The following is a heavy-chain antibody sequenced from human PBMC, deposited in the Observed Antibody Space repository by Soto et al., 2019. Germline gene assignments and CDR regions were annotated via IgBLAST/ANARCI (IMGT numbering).Heavy chain of an antibody. V-gene: IGHV4-31*03. D-gene: IGHD1-1*01. CDR3: ARKSGGTAFDI. J-gene: IGHJ3*02. CDR2: IYYSGSI. Sequence: LSLTCTVSGGSMSSGLYYWSGIRQHPGKGLEWIAYIYYSGSIYYNPSLKSRLTISRDTSKNQFSLKLSSVTAADTAVYYCARKSGGTAFDIWGQGTMVTVSS. CDR1: GGSMSSGLYY.